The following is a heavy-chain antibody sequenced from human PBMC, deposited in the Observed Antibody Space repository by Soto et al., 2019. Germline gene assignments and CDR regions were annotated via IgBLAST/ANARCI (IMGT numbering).Heavy chain of an antibody. CDR2: ISACNGNT. V-gene: IGHV1-18*01. CDR3: ARDGHKTTTLDV. Sequence: GASVKVSCKASGYTFTSYGISWVRQAPGQGLEWMGWISACNGNTNYAQKLQGRVTMTTDTSTSTAYMELRSLRSDDTDVYYCARDGHKTTTLDVWGQAITVTVS. D-gene: IGHD4-17*01. J-gene: IGHJ6*02. CDR1: GYTFTSYG.